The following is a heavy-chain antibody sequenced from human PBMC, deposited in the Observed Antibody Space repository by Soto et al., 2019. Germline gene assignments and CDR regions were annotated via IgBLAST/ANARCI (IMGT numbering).Heavy chain of an antibody. CDR1: GITFSSYA. CDR2: ISGSGGST. J-gene: IGHJ4*02. V-gene: IGHV3-23*01. Sequence: EVQMLESGGGLVQPGGSLRLYCAASGITFSSYAMSWVRQAPGKGLGWVSGISGSGGSTYYADSVKGRFTISRDNSKNTLYLQMSSLRAEDTAVYYCAKDSRSLVVPDQIDHWGQGTLVTVSS. CDR3: AKDSRSLVVPDQIDH. D-gene: IGHD2-2*01.